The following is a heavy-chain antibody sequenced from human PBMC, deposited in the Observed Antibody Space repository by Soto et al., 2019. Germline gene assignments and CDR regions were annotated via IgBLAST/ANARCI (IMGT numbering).Heavy chain of an antibody. V-gene: IGHV3-33*01. CDR3: ALGSPPAENDY. Sequence: VRQAPGKGLEWVAVIWYDGSNKYYADSVKGRFTISRDNSKNTLYLQMNSLRAEDTAVYYCALGSPPAENDYWGQGTLVTVSS. CDR2: IWYDGSNK. J-gene: IGHJ4*02.